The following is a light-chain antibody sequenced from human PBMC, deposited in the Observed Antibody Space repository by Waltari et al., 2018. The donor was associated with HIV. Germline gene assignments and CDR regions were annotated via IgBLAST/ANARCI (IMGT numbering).Light chain of an antibody. Sequence: QSALTQPASVSGSPGQSITISCTGTNRDVGAYNYVSWFQQHPGNSPKVMIVEVSNRPSGVSNRFSGSKSGNTASLIISGLQAEDEADYYCSSYTTRNTFVFGTGTKVTVL. V-gene: IGLV2-14*01. CDR3: SSYTTRNTFV. CDR1: NRDVGAYNY. CDR2: EVS. J-gene: IGLJ1*01.